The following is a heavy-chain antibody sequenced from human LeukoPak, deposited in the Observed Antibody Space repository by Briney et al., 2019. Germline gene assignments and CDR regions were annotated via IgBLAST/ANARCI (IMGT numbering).Heavy chain of an antibody. Sequence: ASVKVSCKTSGYIYMPYVRSLMRQAPGQGLEWVGWVHSYTGDTKYAQKFRGRVTITADTATSTGYMELRSLTSDDTAIYYCAKARRISISGEVCRLWFETWGEGTLVTVSS. CDR3: AKARRISISGEVCRLWFET. J-gene: IGHJ5*02. CDR2: VHSYTGDT. D-gene: IGHD3-3*01. CDR1: GYIYMPYV. V-gene: IGHV1-18*01.